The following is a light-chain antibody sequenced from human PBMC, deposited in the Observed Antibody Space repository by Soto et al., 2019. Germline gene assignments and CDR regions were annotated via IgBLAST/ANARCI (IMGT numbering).Light chain of an antibody. CDR1: SSDIGGYNF. V-gene: IGLV2-14*03. Sequence: QSALTQPASVSGSPGQSITISCTGTSSDIGGYNFVSWYQHHPGKAPKLLIHDVSNRPSGVSSRFSGSKSGNTASLTNSGLQAEDEADYYCNSYRTVSTYVFGTGTKVTVL. CDR2: DVS. CDR3: NSYRTVSTYV. J-gene: IGLJ1*01.